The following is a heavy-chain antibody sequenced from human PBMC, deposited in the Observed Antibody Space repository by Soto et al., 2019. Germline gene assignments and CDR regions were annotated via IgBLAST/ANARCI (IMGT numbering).Heavy chain of an antibody. CDR2: INHSGST. V-gene: IGHV4-34*01. Sequence: SETLSLTCAVYGGSFSGYYWSWIRQPPGKGLEWIGEINHSGSTNYNPSLKSRVTISVDTSKNQFSLKLSSVTAADTAVYYCARGLVFPRRTYYDYVGGSYRYAFDIWGQRTMVTVSS. CDR3: ARGLVFPRRTYYDYVGGSYRYAFDI. J-gene: IGHJ3*02. CDR1: GGSFSGYY. D-gene: IGHD3-16*02.